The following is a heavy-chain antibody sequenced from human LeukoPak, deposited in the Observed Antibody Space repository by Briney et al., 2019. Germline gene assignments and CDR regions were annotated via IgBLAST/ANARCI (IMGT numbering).Heavy chain of an antibody. CDR3: ARVYGSEYYFDY. V-gene: IGHV2-70*01. D-gene: IGHD5/OR15-5a*01. CDR1: GFSLSTSGMC. Sequence: SGPTLVNPTQTLTLTCTFSGFSLSTSGMCVSWIRQPPGKALEWLALIDWDDDKYYSTSLKTRLTISKDTSKNQVVLTITNMDPVDTATYYCARVYGSEYYFDYWGQGTLVTVSS. CDR2: IDWDDDK. J-gene: IGHJ4*02.